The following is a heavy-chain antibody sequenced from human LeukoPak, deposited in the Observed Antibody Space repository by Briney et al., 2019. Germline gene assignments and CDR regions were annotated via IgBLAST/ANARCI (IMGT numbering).Heavy chain of an antibody. Sequence: GGSLRLSCAASGFTFSDYSMNWVRQAPGKGLEWISYIWIDSGNTNYADSVKGRFTISGDKAKNSLYLQMNSLRVEDTAVYYCARDYKYAFDNWGQGTLVTVSS. CDR3: ARDYKYAFDN. CDR2: IWIDSGNT. V-gene: IGHV3-48*01. CDR1: GFTFSDYS. D-gene: IGHD5-24*01. J-gene: IGHJ4*02.